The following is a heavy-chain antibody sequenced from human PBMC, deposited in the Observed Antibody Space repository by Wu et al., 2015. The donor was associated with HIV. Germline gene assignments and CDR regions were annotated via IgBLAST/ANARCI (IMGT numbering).Heavy chain of an antibody. CDR2: ISAYNGNT. D-gene: IGHD5-12*01. CDR3: ARDQADIVATINAFDI. CDR1: GYTFTSYG. V-gene: IGHV1-18*01. J-gene: IGHJ3*02. Sequence: QVQLVQSGAEVKKPGASVKVSCKASGYTFTSYGISWVRQAPGQGLEWLGWISAYNGNTNYAQKLQGRVTMTTDTSTSTAYMELRSLKSDDTAVYYCARDQADIVATINAFDIWGQGTLVTVSS.